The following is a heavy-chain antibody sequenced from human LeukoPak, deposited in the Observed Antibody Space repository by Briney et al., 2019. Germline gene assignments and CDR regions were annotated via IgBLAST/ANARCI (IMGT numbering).Heavy chain of an antibody. CDR2: ISYSGST. D-gene: IGHD5-24*01. CDR1: GGSISSSIYF. Sequence: SETLSLTCAVSGGSISSSIYFWGWIRQPPGKGLEWIGSISYSGSTYYNPPLKSRVTISVDTSKNQFSLNLNSVTAADTAVYYCARLRNGYPSGLDYWGQGTLVTVSS. J-gene: IGHJ4*02. V-gene: IGHV4-39*01. CDR3: ARLRNGYPSGLDY.